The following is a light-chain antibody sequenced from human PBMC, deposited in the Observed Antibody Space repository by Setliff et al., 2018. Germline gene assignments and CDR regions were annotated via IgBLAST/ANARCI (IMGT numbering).Light chain of an antibody. CDR3: AAWDDSLRSVV. CDR2: TNN. J-gene: IGLJ2*01. Sequence: NIGGNDVFWYQQLPGTAPKLLIYTNNQRPSGVPDRFSGSKSGTSASLAINGLRSEDEADYHCAAWDDSLRSVVFGGGTKVTVL. V-gene: IGLV1-47*01. CDR1: NIGGND.